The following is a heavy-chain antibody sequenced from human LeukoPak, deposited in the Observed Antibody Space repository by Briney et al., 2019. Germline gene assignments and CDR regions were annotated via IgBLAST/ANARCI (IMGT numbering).Heavy chain of an antibody. Sequence: ASVKVSCKASVYTFTTYRISWVRQAPGQGLEWMGWICAYNGNTNYAQKLQGRVTMTTDTSTSTDYMELRSLRSDDTAVYYCARDGFYDSSGYYSYYFDYWGQGTLVTVSS. D-gene: IGHD3-22*01. J-gene: IGHJ4*02. CDR2: ICAYNGNT. CDR3: ARDGFYDSSGYYSYYFDY. CDR1: VYTFTTYR. V-gene: IGHV1-18*01.